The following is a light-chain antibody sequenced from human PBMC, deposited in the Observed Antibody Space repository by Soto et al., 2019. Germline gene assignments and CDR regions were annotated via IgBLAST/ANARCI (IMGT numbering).Light chain of an antibody. J-gene: IGLJ2*01. CDR3: SSYTSSSTLS. Sequence: QSALTQPASVSGSPGQSITISCTGTSSDVGGYNYVSWYQQHPGKAPKLMIYDVSNRPSGVSNRFSGSKSGNTASLTISGLQAEDEADYYYSSYTSSSTLSFGGGTKLTVL. V-gene: IGLV2-14*01. CDR2: DVS. CDR1: SSDVGGYNY.